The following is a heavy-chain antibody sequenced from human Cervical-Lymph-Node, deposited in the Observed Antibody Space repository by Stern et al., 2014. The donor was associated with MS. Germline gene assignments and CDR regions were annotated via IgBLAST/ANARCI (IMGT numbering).Heavy chain of an antibody. CDR2: ISWNSVSM. V-gene: IGHV3-9*01. Sequence: EVQLVESGGGLVQPGRTLRLSCAGSRFNFDDYAMHWVRQAPGRGLEWVSSISWNSVSMDYADSVKGRFTISRDNAKNSLYLQMDSLRVEDTAIYYCAKDISSGRWEAQYYYGMDVWGQGTTVTVSS. D-gene: IGHD6-19*01. CDR1: RFNFDDYA. J-gene: IGHJ6*02. CDR3: AKDISSGRWEAQYYYGMDV.